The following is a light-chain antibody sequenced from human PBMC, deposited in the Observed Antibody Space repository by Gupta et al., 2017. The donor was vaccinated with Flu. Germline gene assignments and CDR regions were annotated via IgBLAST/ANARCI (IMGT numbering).Light chain of an antibody. CDR2: EVS. CDR3: SSYAGSNNYV. V-gene: IGLV2-8*01. CDR1: SSDVGGYNY. J-gene: IGLJ1*01. Sequence: SVTISCTGTSSDVGGYNYVSWYQQHPSKAHKLMIDEVSKRPSGVPDRFSGSKSGNTASLTVSGHQAEDEADYCSSSYAGSNNYVFGTGTKVTVL.